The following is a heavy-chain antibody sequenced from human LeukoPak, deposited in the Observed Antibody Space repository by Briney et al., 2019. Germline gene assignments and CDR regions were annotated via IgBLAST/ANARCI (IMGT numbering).Heavy chain of an antibody. CDR1: GGSISSYY. CDR3: ARHQIDTVTVDY. CDR2: IYYSGST. J-gene: IGHJ4*02. Sequence: PSETLSLTCTVSGGSISSYYWGWIRQPPGKGLEWIGSIYYSGSTYYNPSLKSRVTISVDTSKNQFSLKLSSVTAADTAVYYCARHQIDTVTVDYWGQGTLVTVSS. V-gene: IGHV4-39*01. D-gene: IGHD4-17*01.